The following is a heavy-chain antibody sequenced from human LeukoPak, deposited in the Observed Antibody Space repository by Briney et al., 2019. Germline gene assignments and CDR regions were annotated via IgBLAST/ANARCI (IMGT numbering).Heavy chain of an antibody. CDR2: ISYDESNK. CDR3: AREGVHADSSGYYYDYYFDY. V-gene: IGHV3-30-3*01. J-gene: IGHJ4*02. D-gene: IGHD3-22*01. CDR1: GFTFSSYA. Sequence: GGSLRLSCEASGFTFSSYAMHWVRQAPGKGLEWVAVISYDESNKYYADSVKGRFTISRDNSKNTLYLQMNSLRAEDTAVYYCAREGVHADSSGYYYDYYFDYWGQGTLVTVSS.